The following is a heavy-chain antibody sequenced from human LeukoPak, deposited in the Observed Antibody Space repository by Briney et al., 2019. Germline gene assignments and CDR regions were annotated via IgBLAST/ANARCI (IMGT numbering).Heavy chain of an antibody. D-gene: IGHD6-13*01. Sequence: SETLSLTCAVYGGSFSGYYWSWIRQPPGKGLEWIGEINHSGSTNYNPSLKSRVTISVDTSKNQFSLKLSSVTAADTAVYYCARGRGNGVSISSSSHRDYWGQGTLVTVSS. CDR2: INHSGST. V-gene: IGHV4-34*01. J-gene: IGHJ4*02. CDR3: ARGRGNGVSISSSSHRDY. CDR1: GGSFSGYY.